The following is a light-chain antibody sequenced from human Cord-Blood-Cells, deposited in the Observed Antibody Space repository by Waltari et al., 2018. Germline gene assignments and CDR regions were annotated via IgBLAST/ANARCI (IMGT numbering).Light chain of an antibody. Sequence: QSALTQPASVSGSPGQPITISCTGTSSDVGSYNLVSWSQQHPGKAPKLMIYEGSKRPSGVSNRFSGSKSGNTASLTISGLQAEDEADYYCCSYAGSSTLVFGGGTKLTVL. V-gene: IGLV2-23*01. CDR2: EGS. CDR1: SSDVGSYNL. J-gene: IGLJ2*01. CDR3: CSYAGSSTLV.